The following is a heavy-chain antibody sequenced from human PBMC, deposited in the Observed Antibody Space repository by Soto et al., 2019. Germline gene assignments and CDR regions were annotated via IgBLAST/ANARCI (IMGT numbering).Heavy chain of an antibody. J-gene: IGHJ6*02. CDR3: ARDIDNRDYYYGLDV. D-gene: IGHD1-20*01. CDR2: ISNSGNTI. Sequence: GGSLRLSCVASGFVFKSYEMNWVRDAPGKGLEWISYISNSGNTIYVADSMRGRFTISRDNAKNSLFLQMNSLRADDTAVYYCARDIDNRDYYYGLDVWGQGTTVTVSS. CDR1: GFVFKSYE. V-gene: IGHV3-48*03.